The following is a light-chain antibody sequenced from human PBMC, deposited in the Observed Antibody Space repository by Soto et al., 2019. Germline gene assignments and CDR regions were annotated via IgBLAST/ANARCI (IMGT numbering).Light chain of an antibody. Sequence: EIVLTQSPGTLSLSPGERASLSCRASQSVSGTYLAWYQQKPGQGPRLLIYGISSRSTGIPDRFSGSGSGTDFTRTISRLEPEDFAVYYCQQYGSLPRTFGQGTKVEVK. CDR3: QQYGSLPRT. J-gene: IGKJ1*01. CDR2: GIS. CDR1: QSVSGTY. V-gene: IGKV3-20*01.